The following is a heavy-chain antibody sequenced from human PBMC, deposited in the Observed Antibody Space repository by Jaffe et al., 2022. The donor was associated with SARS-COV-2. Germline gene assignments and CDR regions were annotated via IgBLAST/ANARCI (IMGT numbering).Heavy chain of an antibody. V-gene: IGHV5-10-1*03. CDR3: ARRRPVDGSVYYDY. J-gene: IGHJ4*02. D-gene: IGHD3-10*01. CDR2: IDPSDSYT. CDR1: GYSFTSYW. Sequence: EVQLVQSGAEVKQPGESLRISCKGSGYSFTSYWINWVRQMPGKGLEWMGTIDPSDSYTIYSPSFQGHVAISADKSISTAYLQWSSLKASDTAMYFCARRRPVDGSVYYDYWGQGTLVTVSS.